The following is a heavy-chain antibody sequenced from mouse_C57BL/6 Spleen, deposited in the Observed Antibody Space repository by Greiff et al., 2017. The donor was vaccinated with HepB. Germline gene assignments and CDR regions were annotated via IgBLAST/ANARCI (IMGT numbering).Heavy chain of an antibody. V-gene: IGHV5-12*01. CDR1: GFTFSDYY. Sequence: DVMLVESGGGLVQPGGSLKLSCAASGFTFSDYYMYWVRQTPEKRLEWVAYISNGGGSTYYPDTVKGRFTISRDNAKNTLYLQMSRLKSEDTAMYYCARPHYYGSSLLYAMDYWGQGTSVTVSS. J-gene: IGHJ4*01. D-gene: IGHD1-1*01. CDR2: ISNGGGST. CDR3: ARPHYYGSSLLYAMDY.